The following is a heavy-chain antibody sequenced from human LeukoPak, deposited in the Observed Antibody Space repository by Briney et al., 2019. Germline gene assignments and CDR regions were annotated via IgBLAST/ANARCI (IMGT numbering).Heavy chain of an antibody. CDR1: GASISSYY. D-gene: IGHD1-14*01. V-gene: IGHV4-59*01. CDR2: IYYSGST. J-gene: IGHJ2*01. Sequence: KPSETLSLTCTVSGASISSYYWSWIRQPPGKGLEWIAYIYYSGSTNYNPSLKSRVTISVDTSNNQFSLKLSSVTAADTAVYYCARGSGNPYFDLWGRGTLVTVSS. CDR3: ARGSGNPYFDL.